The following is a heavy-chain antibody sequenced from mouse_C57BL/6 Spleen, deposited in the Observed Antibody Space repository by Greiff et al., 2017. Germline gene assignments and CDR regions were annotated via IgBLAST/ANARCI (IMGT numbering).Heavy chain of an antibody. Sequence: EVKLVESGGGLVKPGGSLKLSCAASGFTFSSYAMSWVRQTPEKRLEWVATISDGGSYTYYPDNVKGRFTISRDNAKNNLYLQMSHLKSEDTAMYYCAREDYYGSSYRGLDYWGQGTTLTVSS. V-gene: IGHV5-4*01. CDR3: AREDYYGSSYRGLDY. CDR1: GFTFSSYA. J-gene: IGHJ2*01. D-gene: IGHD1-1*01. CDR2: ISDGGSYT.